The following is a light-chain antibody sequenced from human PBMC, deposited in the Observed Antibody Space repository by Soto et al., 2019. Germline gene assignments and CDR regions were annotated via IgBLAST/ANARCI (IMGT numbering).Light chain of an antibody. CDR2: AAS. V-gene: IGKV1-39*01. CDR1: QSISSY. Sequence: DIQMTQSPSSLSASVGDRVTITCRASQSISSYLNWYQQKPGKAPKLLIYAASSLQSGVPSRFSGSGSGTDSTLTISSLQPEDFPTYYCQHSYSTPLTFGKGTRLEIK. J-gene: IGKJ5*01. CDR3: QHSYSTPLT.